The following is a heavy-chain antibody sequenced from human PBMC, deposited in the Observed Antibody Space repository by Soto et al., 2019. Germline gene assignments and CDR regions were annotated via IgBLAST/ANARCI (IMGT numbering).Heavy chain of an antibody. CDR1: GGSISSGGYS. J-gene: IGHJ4*02. Sequence: SETLSLTCAVSGGSISSGGYSWSWIRQPPGKGLEWIGYIYHSGSTYYNPSLKSRVTISVDRSKNQFSLKLSSVTAADTAVYYCARGVKATVVPFFDYWGQGTLVTVSS. V-gene: IGHV4-30-2*01. CDR3: ARGVKATVVPFFDY. CDR2: IYHSGST. D-gene: IGHD2-15*01.